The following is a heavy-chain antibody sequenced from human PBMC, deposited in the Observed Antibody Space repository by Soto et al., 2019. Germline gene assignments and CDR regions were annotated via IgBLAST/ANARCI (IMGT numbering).Heavy chain of an antibody. Sequence: ASVKVSCKASGGTFSSYAISWVRQAPGQGLEWMGGIIPIFGTANYAQKFQGRVTITADESTSTAYMELSSLRSEDTAVYYCARYGYCSSTSCYSGRGGNWFDPWGQGTLVTVSS. V-gene: IGHV1-69*13. CDR2: IIPIFGTA. CDR1: GGTFSSYA. J-gene: IGHJ5*02. CDR3: ARYGYCSSTSCYSGRGGNWFDP. D-gene: IGHD2-2*01.